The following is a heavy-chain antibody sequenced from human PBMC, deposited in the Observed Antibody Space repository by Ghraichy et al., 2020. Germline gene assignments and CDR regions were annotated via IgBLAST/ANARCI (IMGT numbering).Heavy chain of an antibody. CDR1: GFTFSSYW. J-gene: IGHJ4*02. Sequence: GESLRLSCAASGFTFSSYWMHWVRQVPGKGLVWVSRINSGGSYMDYADTVKGRFTISRDNAKDTLYLQINNLRAEDTAVYYCARGLGASYGCDGYWGQGTLVTVSS. CDR3: ARGLGASYGCDGY. V-gene: IGHV3-74*01. D-gene: IGHD5-18*01. CDR2: INSGGSYM.